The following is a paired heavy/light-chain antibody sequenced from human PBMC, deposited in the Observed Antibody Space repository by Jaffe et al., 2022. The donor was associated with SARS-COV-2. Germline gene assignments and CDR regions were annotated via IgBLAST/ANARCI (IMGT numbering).Light chain of an antibody. CDR1: KSISRW. CDR3: QQYSNYSPFI. V-gene: IGKV1-5*03. CDR2: KAS. J-gene: IGKJ2*01. Sequence: DIQMTQSPSTLSASVGDRVTITCRASKSISRWLAWYQQKPGKAPNLLIYKASSLESGVPSRFSGSGSGREFTLTISSLQPDDFATYYCQQYSNYSPFIFGQGTKLEIK.
Heavy chain of an antibody. CDR3: ARESSGGWPYEPYGLDV. CDR1: GGSIISYY. V-gene: IGHV4-59*01. J-gene: IGHJ6*02. D-gene: IGHD6-19*01. Sequence: QVQLQESGPGLVRPSETLSLTCTVSGGSIISYYWSWIRQPPGKGLEWIGYIYYSGSTNYNPSLKSRVTMSLDTSKNQFSLELISVTAADTAVYYCARESSGGWPYEPYGLDVWGQGTTVTVSS. CDR2: IYYSGST.